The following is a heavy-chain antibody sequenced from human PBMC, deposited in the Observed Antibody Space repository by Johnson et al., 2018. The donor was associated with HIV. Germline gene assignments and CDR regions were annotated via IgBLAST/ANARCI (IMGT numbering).Heavy chain of an antibody. V-gene: IGHV3-11*04. CDR2: ISGSGRTR. CDR3: AAGGAFDI. J-gene: IGHJ3*02. D-gene: IGHD3-10*01. Sequence: QVQLVESGGTLVHPGGSLRLSCAASGISFSDYYMSWVRQAPGKGLECISCISGSGRTRYYADSVKGRFTISRDNAKNSLYLQMNSLRAEDTARYYCAAGGAFDIWGQGTMVTVSS. CDR1: GISFSDYY.